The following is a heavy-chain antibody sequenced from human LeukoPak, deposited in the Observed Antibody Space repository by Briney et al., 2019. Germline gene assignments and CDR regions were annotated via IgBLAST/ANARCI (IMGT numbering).Heavy chain of an antibody. CDR2: ISYSGST. CDR3: ARNSHYYYYMDV. V-gene: IGHV4-30-4*08. J-gene: IGHJ6*03. Sequence: SQTLSLTCTVSGGSVSSGYYWSWIRQPPGKGLEWIGFISYSGSTYYNPSLKSRVTISVDTSKNQFSLKLTSVTAADTAVYYCARNSHYYYYMDVWGIGTTVTVSS. CDR1: GGSVSSGYY. D-gene: IGHD4-23*01.